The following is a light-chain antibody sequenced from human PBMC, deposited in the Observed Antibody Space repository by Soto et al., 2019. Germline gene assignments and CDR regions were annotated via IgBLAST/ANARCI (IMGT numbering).Light chain of an antibody. Sequence: QSALTQPASVSGSPGQSITISCTGTSSDIGSHNFVSWHQQHPGKAPKFIIYGVSNRPSGVSNRFSGSKSGNTASLTISGLQADDEADYYCSSYTSTYIWVFGGGTKATVL. J-gene: IGLJ3*02. CDR1: SSDIGSHNF. CDR2: GVS. CDR3: SSYTSTYIWV. V-gene: IGLV2-14*01.